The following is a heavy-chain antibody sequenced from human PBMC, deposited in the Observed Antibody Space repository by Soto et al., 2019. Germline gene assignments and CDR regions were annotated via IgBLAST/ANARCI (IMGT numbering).Heavy chain of an antibody. CDR2: ISCDGSNK. J-gene: IGHJ3*02. V-gene: IGHV3-30*18. D-gene: IGHD3-22*01. Sequence: PGGSLRLSCAASGFTFSSYGMHWVRQAPGKGLEWVAVISCDGSNKYYADSVKGRFTISRDNSKNTLYLQMNSLRAEDTAVYYCAKLHNYYDSSGYGANAFDIWGQGTMVTVSS. CDR3: AKLHNYYDSSGYGANAFDI. CDR1: GFTFSSYG.